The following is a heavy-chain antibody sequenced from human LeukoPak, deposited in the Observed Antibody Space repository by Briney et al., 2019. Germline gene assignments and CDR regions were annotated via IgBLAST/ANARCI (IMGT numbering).Heavy chain of an antibody. CDR2: ISYDGSNK. CDR3: AKDNDYGDFSRLGGMDV. J-gene: IGHJ6*02. D-gene: IGHD4-17*01. Sequence: PGRSLRLSCAASGFTFSSYGMHWVRQAPGKGLEWVAVISYDGSNKYYADSVKGRFTISRDNSKNTLYLQMNGLRAEDTAVYYCAKDNDYGDFSRLGGMDVWGQGTTVTVSS. CDR1: GFTFSSYG. V-gene: IGHV3-30*18.